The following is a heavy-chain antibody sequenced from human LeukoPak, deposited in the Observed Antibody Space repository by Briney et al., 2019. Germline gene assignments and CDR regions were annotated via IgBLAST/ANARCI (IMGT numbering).Heavy chain of an antibody. Sequence: GGSLRLSCVVSGFTFSSYWMSWVRQAPGKGLEWVANIKQHGSEKYYVDSVKGRFTISRDNAKNSLYLQMNSPRAEDTAVYYCAREADDGVYYFDYWGQGTLVTVSS. CDR3: AREADDGVYYFDY. J-gene: IGHJ4*02. V-gene: IGHV3-7*01. CDR2: IKQHGSEK. CDR1: GFTFSSYW. D-gene: IGHD5-24*01.